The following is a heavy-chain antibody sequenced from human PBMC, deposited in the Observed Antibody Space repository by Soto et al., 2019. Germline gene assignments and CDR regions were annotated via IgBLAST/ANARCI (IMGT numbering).Heavy chain of an antibody. Sequence: ASVKVSCKASGYTFTSYYMHWVRQAPGQGLEWMGIINPSGGSTSYAQKFQGSVTMTRDTSTSTVYMELSSLRSEDTAVYYCARAFALRFLEWSLSSYAYYYYYYGMDVWVQGTTVTVSS. CDR2: INPSGGST. CDR1: GYTFTSYY. J-gene: IGHJ6*02. V-gene: IGHV1-46*01. D-gene: IGHD3-3*01. CDR3: ARAFALRFLEWSLSSYAYYYYYYGMDV.